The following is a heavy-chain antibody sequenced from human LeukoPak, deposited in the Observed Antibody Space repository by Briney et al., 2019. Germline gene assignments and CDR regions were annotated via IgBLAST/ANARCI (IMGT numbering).Heavy chain of an antibody. D-gene: IGHD1-26*01. V-gene: IGHV3-7*01. J-gene: IGHJ4*02. CDR3: ATKMLNSDQSKYRHFDF. CDR2: IKQDGSEK. CDR1: GFTFSSYW. Sequence: GGSLRLSCAASGFTFSSYWMSWVRQAPGKGLEWVANIKQDGSEKDYVDSVKGRFTISRDNAKNSLYLQMNSLRAEDTAIYYCATKMLNSDQSKYRHFDFWGLGTLVTVSS.